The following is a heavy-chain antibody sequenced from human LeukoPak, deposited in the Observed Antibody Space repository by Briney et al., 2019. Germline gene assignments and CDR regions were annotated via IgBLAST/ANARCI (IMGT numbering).Heavy chain of an antibody. V-gene: IGHV3-23*01. CDR3: ARAQILPFYDTLTAYASFDY. CDR1: GFTSSTFA. J-gene: IGHJ4*02. D-gene: IGHD3-9*01. CDR2: ISGSGGNT. Sequence: PGGSLRLSCAASGFTSSTFALSWVRQAPGRGLEWVSAISGSGGNTYYVDSVKGRFTISRDNSRNTLYLQMNSLRAEDTAVYYCARAQILPFYDTLTAYASFDYWGQGTLVTVSS.